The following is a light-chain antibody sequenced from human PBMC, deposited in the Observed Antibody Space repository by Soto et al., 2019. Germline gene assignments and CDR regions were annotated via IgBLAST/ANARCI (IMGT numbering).Light chain of an antibody. CDR2: AAS. J-gene: IGKJ1*01. CDR3: QQTYTFPWT. Sequence: DIQMTQSQSSLSASVGDRVTITCRASQSISSYLNWYQQKPGKAPKLLIYAASSLQSGVPSRFSGSGSGTDFTLTISSLQPEDSATYYCQQTYTFPWTFGQGAKVDIK. CDR1: QSISSY. V-gene: IGKV1-39*01.